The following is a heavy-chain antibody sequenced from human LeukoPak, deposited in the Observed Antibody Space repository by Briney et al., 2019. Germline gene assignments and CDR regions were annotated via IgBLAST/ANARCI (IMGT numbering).Heavy chain of an antibody. V-gene: IGHV4-61*02. D-gene: IGHD1-26*01. CDR3: ARGPDHAKVGY. J-gene: IGHJ4*02. CDR2: IYTNGNT. Sequence: SQTLSLTRTVSGGSFTSGNYKWSWLRQPAGKGLEWIGRIYTNGNTDYSPSLKSRVTISIDMSKNQFFLKLSSVTAADTAVYYCARGPDHAKVGYWGQGTLVTVSS. CDR1: GGSFTSGNYK.